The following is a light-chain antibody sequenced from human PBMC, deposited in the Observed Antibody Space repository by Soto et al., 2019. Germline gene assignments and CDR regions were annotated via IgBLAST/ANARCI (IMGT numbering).Light chain of an antibody. CDR2: DAS. CDR3: QQYKSFWT. J-gene: IGKJ1*01. Sequence: DIQMTQSPSTVSGSVRDRVTITCRASQTISSWLAWYQQKPGKAPXLLIYDASSLESWVPSRFSGSGSGTEFTLTISSLQSEDFATYYCQQYKSFWTLGQGTKVDIK. V-gene: IGKV1-5*01. CDR1: QTISSW.